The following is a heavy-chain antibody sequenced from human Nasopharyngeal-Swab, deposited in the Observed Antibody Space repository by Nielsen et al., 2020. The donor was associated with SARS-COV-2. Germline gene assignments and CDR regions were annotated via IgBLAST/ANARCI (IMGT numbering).Heavy chain of an antibody. CDR1: GITFSRYW. J-gene: IGHJ3*02. CDR2: IKQDGSEK. Sequence: GESLKISCAASGITFSRYWMSWVRQAPGKGLEWVANIKQDGSEKYYVDSVKGRFTISRDNAKNSLYLQMNSLRAEDTAVYYCARDQNPGGRDAFDIWGQGTGVTVSS. V-gene: IGHV3-7*01. CDR3: ARDQNPGGRDAFDI. D-gene: IGHD2/OR15-2a*01.